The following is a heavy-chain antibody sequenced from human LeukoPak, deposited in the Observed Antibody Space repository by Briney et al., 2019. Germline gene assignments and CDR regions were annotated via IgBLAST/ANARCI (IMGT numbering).Heavy chain of an antibody. J-gene: IGHJ5*02. CDR2: IDPSDSYT. D-gene: IGHD6-19*01. CDR1: GYSFTSYW. V-gene: IGHV5-10-1*01. Sequence: GESLKISCKGSGYSFTSYWISWVRQMPGKGLEWMGRIDPSDSYTNYSPSFQGHVTISADKSISTAYLQWSSLKASDTAMYYCARLLPGIAVATGDNWFDPWGQGTLVTVSS. CDR3: ARLLPGIAVATGDNWFDP.